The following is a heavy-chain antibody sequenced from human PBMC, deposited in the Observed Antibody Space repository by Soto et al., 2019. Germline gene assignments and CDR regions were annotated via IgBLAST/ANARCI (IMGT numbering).Heavy chain of an antibody. CDR3: AKDKVPIAVAGTYYGMDV. Sequence: GGSLRLSCAASGFTFSSYGMHWVRQAPGKGLEWVAVISYDGSNKYYADSVKGRFTISRDNSKNTLYLQMNSLRAEDTAVYYCAKDKVPIAVAGTYYGMDVWGQGTTVAVSS. V-gene: IGHV3-30*18. D-gene: IGHD6-19*01. CDR2: ISYDGSNK. CDR1: GFTFSSYG. J-gene: IGHJ6*02.